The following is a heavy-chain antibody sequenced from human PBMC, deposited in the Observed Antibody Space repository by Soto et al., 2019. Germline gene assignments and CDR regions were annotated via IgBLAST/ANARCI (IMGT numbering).Heavy chain of an antibody. D-gene: IGHD3-3*01. J-gene: IGHJ2*01. CDR1: GFTFSSYA. CDR2: ISGSGGST. V-gene: IGHV3-23*01. Sequence: EVQLLESGGGLVQPGGSLRLSCAASGFTFSSYAMSWVRQAPGKGLEWVSAISGSGGSTYYADSVKGRFTISRDNSKNTLYLQMNSLRAEDTAVYYCAKGLMYYDFWSGHPRGWYFDLWGRGTLVTVSS. CDR3: AKGLMYYDFWSGHPRGWYFDL.